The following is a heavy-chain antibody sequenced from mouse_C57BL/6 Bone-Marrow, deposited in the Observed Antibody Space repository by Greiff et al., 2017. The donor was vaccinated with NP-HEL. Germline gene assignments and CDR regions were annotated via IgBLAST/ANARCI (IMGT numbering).Heavy chain of an antibody. CDR3: ARDYSQLGFAY. CDR1: GYTFTSYW. CDR2: IHPNSGST. V-gene: IGHV1-64*01. J-gene: IGHJ3*01. Sequence: QVQLQQPGAELVKPGASVKLSCKASGYTFTSYWMHWVKQRPGQGLEWIGMIHPNSGSTNYNEKFKSKATLTVDKSSSTAYMQLSSLTSEDSAVYYCARDYSQLGFAYWGQGTLVTVSA. D-gene: IGHD4-1*02.